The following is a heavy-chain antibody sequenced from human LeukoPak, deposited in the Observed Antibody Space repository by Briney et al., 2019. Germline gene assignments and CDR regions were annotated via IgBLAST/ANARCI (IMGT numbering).Heavy chain of an antibody. V-gene: IGHV3-66*01. CDR3: ARLAAAVSNWFDP. CDR1: GVTVSSNY. D-gene: IGHD6-13*01. J-gene: IGHJ5*02. Sequence: GGSLRLSCAASGVTVSSNYMSWVRQAPGKGLEWVSVIYSGGSTYYADSVKGRFTISRDNSKNTLYLQMYSLRPEDTAVYYCARLAAAVSNWFDPWGQGTLVTVYS. CDR2: IYSGGST.